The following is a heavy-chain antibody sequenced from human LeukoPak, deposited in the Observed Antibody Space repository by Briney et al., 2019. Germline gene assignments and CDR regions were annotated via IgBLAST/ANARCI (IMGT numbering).Heavy chain of an antibody. CDR1: GGSISSYY. CDR2: IYYSGST. J-gene: IGHJ4*02. Sequence: SETLSLTCTVSGGSISSYYWNWIRQPPGKGLEWIGYIYYSGSTNYNPSLKSRDTISVDTSKNQFSLKLSSVTAADTAVYYCARDREQQLDYWGQGTLVTVSS. D-gene: IGHD6-13*01. CDR3: ARDREQQLDY. V-gene: IGHV4-59*01.